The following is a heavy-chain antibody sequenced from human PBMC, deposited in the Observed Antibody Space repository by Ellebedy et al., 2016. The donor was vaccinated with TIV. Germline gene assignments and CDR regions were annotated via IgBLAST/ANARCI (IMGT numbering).Heavy chain of an antibody. CDR2: IIPILGKA. CDR1: GGTFSSYG. V-gene: IGHV1-69*10. D-gene: IGHD3-16*01. J-gene: IGHJ6*02. Sequence: AASVKVSCKASGGTFSSYGISWVRQAPGQGLEWMGGIIPILGKANYAQKFQGRVTITADESTYTAYMELSSLRSEDTATYYCARGGGSNGMDVWGQGTTVTVSS. CDR3: ARGGGSNGMDV.